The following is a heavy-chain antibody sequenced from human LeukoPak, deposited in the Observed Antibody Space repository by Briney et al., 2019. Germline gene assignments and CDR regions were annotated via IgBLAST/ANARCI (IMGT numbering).Heavy chain of an antibody. Sequence: GGSLRLSCAASGFTFSSYGMHWVRQAPGKGLEWVAVIWYDGSNKYYADSVKGRFTISRDNSKNTLYLQMNSLRAEDTAVYYCAKGDYSYGFSYYYGMDVWGQGTTVAVSS. CDR2: IWYDGSNK. CDR1: GFTFSSYG. V-gene: IGHV3-30*02. J-gene: IGHJ6*02. CDR3: AKGDYSYGFSYYYGMDV. D-gene: IGHD5-18*01.